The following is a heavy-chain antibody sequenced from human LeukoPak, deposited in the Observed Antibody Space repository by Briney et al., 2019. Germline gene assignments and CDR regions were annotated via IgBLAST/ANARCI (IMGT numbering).Heavy chain of an antibody. V-gene: IGHV3-21*01. J-gene: IGHJ4*02. Sequence: NTGGSLRLSCAASGFTFSSYSMNWVRQAPGKGLESVSSISSSSSYIYYADSVKGRFTISRDNAKNSLYLQMNSLRAEDTAVYYCARVPRSSTSCLDYWGQGTLVTVSS. CDR3: ARVPRSSTSCLDY. CDR2: ISSSSSYI. CDR1: GFTFSSYS. D-gene: IGHD2-2*01.